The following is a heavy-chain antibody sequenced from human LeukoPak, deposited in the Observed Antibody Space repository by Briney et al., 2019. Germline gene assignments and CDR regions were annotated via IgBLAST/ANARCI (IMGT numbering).Heavy chain of an antibody. CDR2: INHSGGT. CDR1: GGSFSGYY. V-gene: IGHV4-34*01. CDR3: ARLRPLYGDYFDY. Sequence: PSETLSLTCAVYGGSFSGYYWSWIRQPPGKGLEWIGEINHSGGTYYNPSLKSRVTISVDTSKNQFSLKLSSVTAADTAVYYCARLRPLYGDYFDYWGQGTLVTVSS. D-gene: IGHD4-17*01. J-gene: IGHJ4*02.